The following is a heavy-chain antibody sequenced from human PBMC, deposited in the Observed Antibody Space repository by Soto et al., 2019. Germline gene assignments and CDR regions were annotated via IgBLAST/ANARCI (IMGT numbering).Heavy chain of an antibody. CDR1: GYTFTSYY. D-gene: IGHD2-2*01. CDR2: INPSGGST. V-gene: IGHV1-46*03. CDR3: ARDLPRTITSSTSYPV. J-gene: IGHJ4*02. Sequence: ASVKVSCKASGYTFTSYYMHWVRQAPGQGLEWMGIINPSGGSTSYAQKFQGRVTMTRDTSTSTVYMELSSLRSEDTAVYYCARDLPRTITSSTSYPVWGQGTLVTVS.